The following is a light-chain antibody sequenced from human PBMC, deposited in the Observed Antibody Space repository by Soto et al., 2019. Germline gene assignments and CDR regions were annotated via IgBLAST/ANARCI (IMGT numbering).Light chain of an antibody. CDR2: DAS. V-gene: IGKV1D-13*01. Sequence: IQVTQSPSSLSASVGDRVTITCRASQGISSALAWYQQKPGRAPKLLIYDASSLESEVPSRFSGSGSGTDFTLTISSLQPEDFATYYGQQFNNYPPTFGPGTKVDIK. CDR1: QGISSA. J-gene: IGKJ3*01. CDR3: QQFNNYPPT.